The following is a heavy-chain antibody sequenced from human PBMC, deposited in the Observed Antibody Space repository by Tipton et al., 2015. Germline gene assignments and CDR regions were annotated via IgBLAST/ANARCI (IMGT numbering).Heavy chain of an antibody. J-gene: IGHJ4*02. D-gene: IGHD4-17*01. Sequence: TLSLTCDISGDSVSSSTSAWNWIRQSPSRGLEWLGRTYYRSKWYYEYSISVKSRVTVTPDTSKNQFSLILTSVTAADTAVYYCARAYDYGDSPPGPLGYWGQGTLVTVSS. V-gene: IGHV6-1*01. CDR2: TYYRSKWYY. CDR3: ARAYDYGDSPPGPLGY. CDR1: GDSVSSSTSA.